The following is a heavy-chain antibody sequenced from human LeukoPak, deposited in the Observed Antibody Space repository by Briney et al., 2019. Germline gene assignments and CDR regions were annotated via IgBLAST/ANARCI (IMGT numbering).Heavy chain of an antibody. CDR2: IYYSGST. J-gene: IGHJ6*02. D-gene: IGHD6-19*01. CDR1: GGSISSYY. V-gene: IGHV4-59*01. CDR3: ARETYSSGWYGMDV. Sequence: SETLSLTCTVSGGSISSYYWSWIRQPPGKGLEWIGYIYYSGSTNYNPSLKSRVTISVDTSKNQFSLKLSSVTAADTAVYYCARETYSSGWYGMDVWGQGTTVTVSS.